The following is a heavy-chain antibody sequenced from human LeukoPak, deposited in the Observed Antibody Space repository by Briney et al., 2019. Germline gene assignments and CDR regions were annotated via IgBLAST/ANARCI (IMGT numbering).Heavy chain of an antibody. D-gene: IGHD3-22*01. V-gene: IGHV1-2*02. J-gene: IGHJ4*02. Sequence: ASVKVSCKASGYTFTGYYMHWVRQAPGQGLGWMGWINTNSGGTNYAQKFQGRVTMTRDTSISTTYMELSRLRCDDTAVYYWAREWGDIVDRSGYYYAPWDYWGQGTLVTVSS. CDR2: INTNSGGT. CDR1: GYTFTGYY. CDR3: AREWGDIVDRSGYYYAPWDY.